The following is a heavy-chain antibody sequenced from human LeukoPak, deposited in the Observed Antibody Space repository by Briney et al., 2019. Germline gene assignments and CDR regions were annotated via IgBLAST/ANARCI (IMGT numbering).Heavy chain of an antibody. CDR3: AKGDSSTSCYCDAFDI. D-gene: IGHD2-2*01. CDR1: GFTFSSYW. CDR2: INSDGSST. V-gene: IGHV3-74*01. Sequence: PGGSLRLSCAASGFTFSSYWMHWVRQAPGKGLVWVSRINSDGSSTSYADSVKGRFTISRDNAKNTLYLQMNSLRAKDTAVYYRAKGDSSTSCYCDAFDIWGQGTMVTVSS. J-gene: IGHJ3*02.